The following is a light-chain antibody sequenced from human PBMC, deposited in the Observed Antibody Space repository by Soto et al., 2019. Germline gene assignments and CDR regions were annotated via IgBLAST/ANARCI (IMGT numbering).Light chain of an antibody. J-gene: IGKJ4*01. Sequence: DIQMTQSPSSLSASVGDRVTITCQASQDISNYLNWYQQKPGKAPKLLIYDASNLETGVPSRLSGSGSATDFTFTISSLQPEDIATYYCQQYDNLPTFGGGTKVEIK. CDR3: QQYDNLPT. CDR2: DAS. V-gene: IGKV1-33*01. CDR1: QDISNY.